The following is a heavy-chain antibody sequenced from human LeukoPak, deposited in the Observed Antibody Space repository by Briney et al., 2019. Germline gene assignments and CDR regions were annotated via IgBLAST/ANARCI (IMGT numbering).Heavy chain of an antibody. CDR3: ARGTGTDDY. D-gene: IGHD1-14*01. J-gene: IGHJ4*02. V-gene: IGHV3-53*04. CDR1: GITFSNAW. Sequence: GGSLRLSCAASGITFSNAWMSWVRQAPGKGLEWVSVIYSGGSTYYADSVKGRFTISRHNSKNTLYLQMNSLRAEDTAVYYCARGTGTDDYWGQGTLVTVSS. CDR2: IYSGGST.